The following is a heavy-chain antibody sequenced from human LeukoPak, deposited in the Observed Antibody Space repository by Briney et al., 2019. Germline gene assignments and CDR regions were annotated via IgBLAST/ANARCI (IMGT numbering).Heavy chain of an antibody. D-gene: IGHD5-18*01. J-gene: IGHJ4*02. Sequence: SETLSLTCAVSGGSISGGGYSWSWMRQPPGKGREWIGYVCHSRSTYYNPSLKSRVTISVDRSKNQLSLKLSSVTAADTAVYYCARGLRRGYSYGFFDYWGQGTLVTVSS. CDR1: GGSISGGGYS. CDR3: ARGLRRGYSYGFFDY. CDR2: VCHSRST. V-gene: IGHV4-30-2*01.